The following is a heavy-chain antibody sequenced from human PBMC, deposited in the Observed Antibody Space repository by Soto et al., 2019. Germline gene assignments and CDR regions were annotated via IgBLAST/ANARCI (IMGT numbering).Heavy chain of an antibody. CDR3: ATRITVFGLLIPPFDP. Sequence: KTSETVSLTFAFYCGSVNGYYWNWIRQPPGKGLEWIGEINHTGGTQYNPSLKSRVTMSVDTSKNQFSLRLSSVTAADTAIYYCATRITVFGLLIPPFDPWGQGTQVTVSS. CDR1: CGSVNGYY. J-gene: IGHJ5*02. D-gene: IGHD3-3*01. CDR2: INHTGGT. V-gene: IGHV4-34*01.